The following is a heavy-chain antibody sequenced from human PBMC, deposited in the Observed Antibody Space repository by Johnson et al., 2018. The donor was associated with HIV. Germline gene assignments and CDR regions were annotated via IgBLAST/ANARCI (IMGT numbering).Heavy chain of an antibody. J-gene: IGHJ3*02. CDR1: GFTFSSYA. D-gene: IGHD6-19*01. CDR2: ISSTGGST. CDR3: AREYVGQWLGPRHAFDI. V-gene: IGHV3-64*01. Sequence: EVLLLESGGGLIQPGGSLRLSCAASGFTFSSYAMHWVRQAPGKGLEYVSAISSTGGSTYYANSVKGRFTIPRDNSKNTLYLQMNSLRAEDTAVYYCAREYVGQWLGPRHAFDIWGQGTMVTVSS.